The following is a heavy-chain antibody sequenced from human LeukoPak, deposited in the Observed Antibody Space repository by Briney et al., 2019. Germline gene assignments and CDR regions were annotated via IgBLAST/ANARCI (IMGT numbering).Heavy chain of an antibody. CDR3: ARLASSSWPLYYYYGMDV. Sequence: ASVKVSCKASGYTFTSYGISWVRQATGQGLEWMGWMNPNNGNTGYAQKFQGRVTMTRSTSISTAYMGLSSLRSEDTAVYYCARLASSSWPLYYYYGMDVWGQGTTVTVSS. V-gene: IGHV1-8*02. CDR2: MNPNNGNT. J-gene: IGHJ6*02. D-gene: IGHD6-13*01. CDR1: GYTFTSYG.